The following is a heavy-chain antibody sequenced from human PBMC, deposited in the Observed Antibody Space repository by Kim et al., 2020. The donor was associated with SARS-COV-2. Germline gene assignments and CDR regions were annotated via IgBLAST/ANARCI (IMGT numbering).Heavy chain of an antibody. CDR1: GYTFTSYY. CDR2: INPSGGST. Sequence: ASVKVSCKASGYTFTSYYMHWVRQAPGQGLEWMGIINPSGGSTSYAQKFQGRVTMTRDTSTSTVYMELSSLRSEDTAVYYCARVHLKYQLRNNWFDPWGQGTLVTVSS. V-gene: IGHV1-46*01. J-gene: IGHJ5*02. CDR3: ARVHLKYQLRNNWFDP. D-gene: IGHD2-2*01.